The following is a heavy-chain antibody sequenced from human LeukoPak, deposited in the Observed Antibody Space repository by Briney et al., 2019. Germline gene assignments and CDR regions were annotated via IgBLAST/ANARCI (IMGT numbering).Heavy chain of an antibody. CDR2: MNPNSGNT. CDR3: ARAAGLNQAEYFQH. V-gene: IGHV1-8*01. J-gene: IGHJ1*01. CDR1: GYTFTSYD. D-gene: IGHD1-14*01. Sequence: ASVKVSCKASGYTFTSYDINWVRQATGQGLEWMGWMNPNSGNTGYAQKFQGRVTMTRNTSISIAYMELSSLRSEDTAVYYCARAAGLNQAEYFQHWGQGTLVTVSS.